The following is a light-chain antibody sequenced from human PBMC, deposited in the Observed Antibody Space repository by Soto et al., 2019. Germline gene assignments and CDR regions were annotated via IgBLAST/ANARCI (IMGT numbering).Light chain of an antibody. CDR2: YEI. J-gene: IGLJ2*01. V-gene: IGLV3-21*04. Sequence: SYELTQPPSVSVAPGKPAKITCGGNNIGRKSVHWYQQKSGQAPVLVIYYEIDRPSGIPERFSGSNFGNTATLTISRVESGDEADYYCHVWDSDSDHPVFGGGTKLTVL. CDR1: NIGRKS. CDR3: HVWDSDSDHPV.